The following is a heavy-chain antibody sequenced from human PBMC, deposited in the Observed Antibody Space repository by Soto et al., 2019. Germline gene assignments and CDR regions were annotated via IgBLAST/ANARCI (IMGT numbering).Heavy chain of an antibody. Sequence: QVQLEESGGGLVQPGRSLRLSCAASGFTFSRHTIHWVRQAPGKGLEWVASISYDGSDKYYADSVKGRFTISRDNSKNTLSVEMDSLIAEDTAVYYCARDRLRLGELSLLGYFDYWGQGTLVTVSS. D-gene: IGHD3-16*02. CDR2: ISYDGSDK. J-gene: IGHJ4*02. CDR1: GFTFSRHT. CDR3: ARDRLRLGELSLLGYFDY. V-gene: IGHV3-30*04.